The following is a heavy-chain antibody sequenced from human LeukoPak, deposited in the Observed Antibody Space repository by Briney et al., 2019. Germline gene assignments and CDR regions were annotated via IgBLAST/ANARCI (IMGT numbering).Heavy chain of an antibody. D-gene: IGHD3/OR15-3a*01. CDR3: ARDRLPRYDFWSGYHGNWFDP. CDR1: GFTFSSYW. J-gene: IGHJ5*02. CDR2: IKQDGSEK. V-gene: IGHV3-7*01. Sequence: PGGSLRLSCAASGFTFSSYWMSWVRQAPGKGLEWVANIKQDGSEKYYVDSVKGRFTISRDNAKNSLYLQMNSLRAEDTAVYYCARDRLPRYDFWSGYHGNWFDPWGQRTLVTVSS.